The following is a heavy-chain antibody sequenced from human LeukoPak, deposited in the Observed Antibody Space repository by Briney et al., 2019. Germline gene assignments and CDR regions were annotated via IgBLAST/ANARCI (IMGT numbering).Heavy chain of an antibody. D-gene: IGHD1-14*01. J-gene: IGHJ4*02. CDR2: ISSGGGDT. CDR3: AKKSSGLNPFDY. V-gene: IGHV3-23*01. Sequence: PGGSLRLSCAASGFTFSSSAMSWVRQTPGKGLEWVSGISSGGGDTRYADSVKGRFTISRDHSKNMMYLQMNRLRAEDTAIYYCAKKSSGLNPFDYWGQGTLVTVSS. CDR1: GFTFSSSA.